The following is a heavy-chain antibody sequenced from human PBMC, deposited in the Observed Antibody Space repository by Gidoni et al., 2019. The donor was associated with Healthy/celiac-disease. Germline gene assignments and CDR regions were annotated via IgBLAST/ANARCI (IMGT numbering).Heavy chain of an antibody. D-gene: IGHD2-2*01. Sequence: QVQLVQSGAEVKKPGASVKVSCKASGYTFTGYYMHWVRQAPGQGLEWMGWINPNSGGTNYAQKFQGRVTMTRDTSISTAYMELSRLRSDDTAVYYCARALIVVVPAAMDFDYWGQGTLVTVSS. V-gene: IGHV1-2*02. CDR2: INPNSGGT. J-gene: IGHJ4*02. CDR1: GYTFTGYY. CDR3: ARALIVVVPAAMDFDY.